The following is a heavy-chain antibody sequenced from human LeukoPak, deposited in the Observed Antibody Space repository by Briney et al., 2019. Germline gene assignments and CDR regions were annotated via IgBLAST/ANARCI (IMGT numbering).Heavy chain of an antibody. D-gene: IGHD5-18*01. CDR3: AREIGYSYHI. CDR1: GGSMSPFY. Sequence: SETLSLTCTVSGGSMSPFYWSWIRQSPGKGLEWIGSIYYSGGTNYNPSLKSRVTISVDTSKNQFSLKLSSVTAADTAVYYCAREIGYSYHIWGQGTLVTVSS. J-gene: IGHJ4*02. CDR2: IYYSGGT. V-gene: IGHV4-59*01.